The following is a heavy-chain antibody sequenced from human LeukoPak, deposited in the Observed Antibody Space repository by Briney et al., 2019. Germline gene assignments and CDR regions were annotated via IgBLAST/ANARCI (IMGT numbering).Heavy chain of an antibody. CDR1: GFTFSSYG. CDR3: AKDFLGGVVITPHFDY. V-gene: IGHV3-30*18. J-gene: IGHJ4*02. Sequence: PGRSLRPSCAASGFTFSSYGMHWVRQAPGKGLEWVAVISYDGSNKYYADSVKGRFTISRDNSKNTLYLQMNSLRAEDTAVYYCAKDFLGGVVITPHFDYWGQGTLVTVSS. CDR2: ISYDGSNK. D-gene: IGHD3-3*01.